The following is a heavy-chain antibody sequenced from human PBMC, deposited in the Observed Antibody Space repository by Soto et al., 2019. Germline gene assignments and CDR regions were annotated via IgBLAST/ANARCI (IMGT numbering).Heavy chain of an antibody. CDR3: ARHSIPGYSSSWQTY. V-gene: IGHV5-51*01. Sequence: PGQSLKISCKGSVYNFTSSRITWVRQMPGKGLEWMGIIYPGDSDTRYSPSFQGQVTISADKSISTAYLQWSSLKASDTAMYYCARHSIPGYSSSWQTYWGQGTLVTVSS. J-gene: IGHJ4*02. CDR1: VYNFTSSR. CDR2: IYPGDSDT. D-gene: IGHD6-13*01.